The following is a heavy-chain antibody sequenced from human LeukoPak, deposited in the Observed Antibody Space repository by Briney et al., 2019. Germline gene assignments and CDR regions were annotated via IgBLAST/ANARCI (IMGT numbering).Heavy chain of an antibody. CDR1: GYTFTSYA. J-gene: IGHJ3*02. CDR2: INPSGGST. CDR3: ARAWWLRAAFDI. D-gene: IGHD5-12*01. Sequence: ASVKVSCKASGYTFTSYAMHWVRQAPGQGLEWMGIINPSGGSTSYAQKFQGRVTMTRDTSTSTVYMELSSLRSEDTAVYYCARAWWLRAAFDIWGQGTMVTVSS. V-gene: IGHV1-46*01.